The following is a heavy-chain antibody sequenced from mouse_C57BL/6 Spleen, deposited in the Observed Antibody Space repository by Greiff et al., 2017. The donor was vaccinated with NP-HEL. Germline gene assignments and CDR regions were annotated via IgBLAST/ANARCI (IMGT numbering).Heavy chain of an antibody. J-gene: IGHJ2*01. D-gene: IGHD2-1*01. CDR3: AREGVLHGNYLYYFDY. CDR1: GYAFSSSW. CDR2: IYPGDGDT. Sequence: QVQLKESGPELVKPGASVKISCKASGYAFSSSWMNWVKQRPGKGLEWIGRIYPGDGDTNYNGKFKGKATLTADKSSSTAYMQLSSLTSEDSAVYFCAREGVLHGNYLYYFDYWGQGTTLTVSS. V-gene: IGHV1-82*01.